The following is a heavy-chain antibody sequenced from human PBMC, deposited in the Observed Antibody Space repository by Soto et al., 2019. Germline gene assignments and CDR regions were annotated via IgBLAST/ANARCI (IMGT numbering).Heavy chain of an antibody. CDR1: GVSISSSSYY. CDR2: IYYSGST. CDR3: ARNQWGSPSGYYYGMDV. V-gene: IGHV4-39*01. D-gene: IGHD1-26*01. Sequence: ETLSLSCPVSGVSISSSSYYWGWIRQPPGKGLEWIGSIYYSGSTYYNPSLKSRVTISVDTSKNQFSLKLTSVTATDTAVYYCARNQWGSPSGYYYGMDVWGQGTTVTVSS. J-gene: IGHJ6*02.